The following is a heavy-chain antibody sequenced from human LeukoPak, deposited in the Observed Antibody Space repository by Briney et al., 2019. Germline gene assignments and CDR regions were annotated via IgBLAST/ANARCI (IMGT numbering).Heavy chain of an antibody. V-gene: IGHV3-23*01. D-gene: IGHD2-15*01. CDR3: ARDCSGGSCLDY. J-gene: IGHJ4*02. CDR2: IGGSGGRT. Sequence: GGSLRLSCAATGFTFRSHAMNWVRQAPGKGLEWVSGIGGSGGRTYYADSVTGRFTISRDNSKNTVYLQMNSLRAEDTAVYYCARDCSGGSCLDYWGQGTLVTVSS. CDR1: GFTFRSHA.